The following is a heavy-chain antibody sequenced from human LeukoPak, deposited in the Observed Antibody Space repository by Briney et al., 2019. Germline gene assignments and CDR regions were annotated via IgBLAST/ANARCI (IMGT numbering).Heavy chain of an antibody. CDR2: ISHDGSNT. CDR1: GFTFTSYT. J-gene: IGHJ4*02. D-gene: IGHD5-18*01. CDR3: AKDRRGYSYGPDY. V-gene: IGHV3-30-3*01. Sequence: PGGSLRLSCAASGFTFTSYTFHWVRQAPGKGLEWVSVISHDGSNTYNADSVKGRFTFSRDNSKNTLYLQMNSLRAEDTAVYYCAKDRRGYSYGPDYWGQGTLVTVSS.